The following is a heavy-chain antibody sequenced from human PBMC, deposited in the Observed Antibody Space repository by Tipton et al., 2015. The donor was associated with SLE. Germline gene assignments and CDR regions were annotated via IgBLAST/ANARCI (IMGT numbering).Heavy chain of an antibody. CDR1: GGSITNTYY. CDR2: ISYSGNT. V-gene: IGHV4-39*07. Sequence: TLSLTCSVSGGSITNTYYWGWIRQPPGKGLEWIGTISYSGNTYYNPSLKSRVTISVDASNNQFSLKLTSVTAADTAVYYCAGRMPGCGFGPFDYWGQGALVSVSS. CDR3: AGRMPGCGFGPFDY. J-gene: IGHJ4*02. D-gene: IGHD3/OR15-3a*01.